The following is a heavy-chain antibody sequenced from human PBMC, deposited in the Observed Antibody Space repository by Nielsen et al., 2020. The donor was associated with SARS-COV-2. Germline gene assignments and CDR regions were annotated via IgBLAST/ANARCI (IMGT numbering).Heavy chain of an antibody. V-gene: IGHV4-34*01. CDR2: INHSGST. D-gene: IGHD3-10*01. Sequence: GSLRLSCAVYGGSFSGYYWSWIRQPPGKGLEWIGEINHSGSTNYNPSLKSRVTISVDTSKNQFSLKLSSVTAADTAVYYCARGGVSLYYYYMDVWGKGTTVTVSS. J-gene: IGHJ6*03. CDR1: GGSFSGYY. CDR3: ARGGVSLYYYYMDV.